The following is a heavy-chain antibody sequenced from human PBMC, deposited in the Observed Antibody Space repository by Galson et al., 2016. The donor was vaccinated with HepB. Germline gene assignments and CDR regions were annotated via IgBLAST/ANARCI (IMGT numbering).Heavy chain of an antibody. CDR3: ATGLTTFEH. V-gene: IGHV3-48*02. Sequence: SLRLSCAPSGFIFTTYAMHWVRQAPGKGLEWISYIDNSGGAIYHTDSVRGRFTISRDNAKNSLYLQMNSLRDEDTAVYYCATGLTTFEHWGQGTLVTVSS. CDR2: IDNSGGAI. D-gene: IGHD4-11*01. CDR1: GFIFTTYA. J-gene: IGHJ4*02.